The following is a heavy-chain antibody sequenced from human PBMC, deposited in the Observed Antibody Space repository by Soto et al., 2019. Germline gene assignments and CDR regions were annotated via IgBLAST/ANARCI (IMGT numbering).Heavy chain of an antibody. Sequence: LSLTCTVSGGSISSGDYYWSWIRQPPGKGLEWIGYIYYSGSTYYNPSLKSRVTISVDTSKNQFSLKLSSVTAADTAVYYCARDQGLYSAELRNDAFDIWGQGTMVTVSS. CDR2: IYYSGST. J-gene: IGHJ3*02. V-gene: IGHV4-30-4*01. CDR1: GGSISSGDYY. CDR3: ARDQGLYSAELRNDAFDI. D-gene: IGHD1-26*01.